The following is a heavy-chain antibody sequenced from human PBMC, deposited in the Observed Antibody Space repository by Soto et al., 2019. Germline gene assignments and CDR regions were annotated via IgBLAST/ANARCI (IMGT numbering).Heavy chain of an antibody. Sequence: ASVKVSCKASGNTFRSYGITWVRQAPGQGLEWMGWISVYSGKTSYAQKLQDRVTMSTDTSTSTAYMELRSLRSDDTAFYYCVRSATTGDYYSHGMDVSRRVT. J-gene: IGHJ6*02. CDR2: ISVYSGKT. V-gene: IGHV1-18*04. CDR1: GNTFRSYG. D-gene: IGHD1-1*01. CDR3: VRSATTGDYYSHGMDV.